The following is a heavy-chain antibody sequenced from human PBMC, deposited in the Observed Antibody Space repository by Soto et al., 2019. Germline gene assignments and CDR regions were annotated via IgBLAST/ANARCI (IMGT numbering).Heavy chain of an antibody. CDR2: INPNSGGT. V-gene: IGHV1-2*02. Sequence: ASVKVSCKASGYTFTGYYMHWVRQAPGQGLEWMGWINPNSGGTNYAQKFQGRVTMTRDTSISTAYMELSRLRSDDTAVYYCARDLGGDGRSSAWFDPWGQGTLVTVS. CDR1: GYTFTGYY. J-gene: IGHJ5*02. D-gene: IGHD6-6*01. CDR3: ARDLGGDGRSSAWFDP.